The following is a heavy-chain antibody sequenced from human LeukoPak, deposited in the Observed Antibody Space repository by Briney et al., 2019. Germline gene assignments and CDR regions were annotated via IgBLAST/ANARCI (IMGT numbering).Heavy chain of an antibody. V-gene: IGHV3-33*01. CDR1: GFTFSSYG. Sequence: GRSLRLSCAASGFTFSSYGMHWVRHAPGKGMEWVAVIWYDGSNKYYTDSVKGRFTISRDNSTNTLYLQMNSVRAEDTVVYYCARDLVYSSSSFDYWGQGTLVSVSS. D-gene: IGHD6-6*01. CDR2: IWYDGSNK. J-gene: IGHJ4*02. CDR3: ARDLVYSSSSFDY.